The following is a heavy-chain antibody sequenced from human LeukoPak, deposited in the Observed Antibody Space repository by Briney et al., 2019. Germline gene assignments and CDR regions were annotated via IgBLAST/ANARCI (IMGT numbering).Heavy chain of an antibody. Sequence: SETLSLTCAVYGGSFSGYYWSWIRQPPGKGLEWIGEINHSGSTNYNPSLKSRVTISVDTSKNQFSLKLSSVTAADTAVYYCARGEYFDWLYRSQYYFDYRGQGTLATVSS. CDR1: GGSFSGYY. CDR3: ARGEYFDWLYRSQYYFDY. CDR2: INHSGST. J-gene: IGHJ4*02. D-gene: IGHD3-9*01. V-gene: IGHV4-34*01.